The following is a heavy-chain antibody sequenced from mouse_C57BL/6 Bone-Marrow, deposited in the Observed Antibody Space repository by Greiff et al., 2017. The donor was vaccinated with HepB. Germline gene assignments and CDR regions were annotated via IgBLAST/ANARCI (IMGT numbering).Heavy chain of an antibody. CDR1: GFTFSSYG. Sequence: EVQLVESGGDLVKPGGSLKLSCAASGFTFSSYGMSWVRQTPDKRLEWVATISSGGSYTYYPDSVKGRFTISRDNAKNPLYLQMSSLKSEDTAMYYCARRAYYSNRYWYFDVWGTGTTVTVSS. CDR2: ISSGGSYT. CDR3: ARRAYYSNRYWYFDV. D-gene: IGHD2-5*01. J-gene: IGHJ1*03. V-gene: IGHV5-6*01.